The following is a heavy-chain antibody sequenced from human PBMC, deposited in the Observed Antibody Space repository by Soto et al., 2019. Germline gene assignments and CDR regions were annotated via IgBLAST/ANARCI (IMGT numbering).Heavy chain of an antibody. Sequence: PSETLSLTCAVYGGSFSGYYWSWIRQPPGKGLEWIGEINHSGSTNYNPSLKSRVTISVDPTKNQFSLKLSSVTAADTAVYYCARGGYKCMDGSYCLGTPANWGKATLLTVSS. CDR3: ARGGYKCMDGSYCLGTPAN. J-gene: IGHJ4*02. CDR1: GGSFSGYY. CDR2: INHSGST. D-gene: IGHD1-26*01. V-gene: IGHV4-34*01.